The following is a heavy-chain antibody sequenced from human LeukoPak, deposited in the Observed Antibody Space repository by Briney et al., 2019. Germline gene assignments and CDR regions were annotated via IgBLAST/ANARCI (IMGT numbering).Heavy chain of an antibody. J-gene: IGHJ6*03. CDR3: ARGCCNSSTCYVSSYYYYYLDV. CDR1: GYTFTDYY. Sequence: ASVKVSCKASGYTFTDYYIHWVRQAPGQGLEWMGWINPNTGGTKYPQKFQGTVTMTRDTSISTAYMELSRLRSDDTAVYYCARGCCNSSTCYVSSYYYYYLDVWGKGTMVTVSS. V-gene: IGHV1-2*02. D-gene: IGHD2-2*01. CDR2: INPNTGGT.